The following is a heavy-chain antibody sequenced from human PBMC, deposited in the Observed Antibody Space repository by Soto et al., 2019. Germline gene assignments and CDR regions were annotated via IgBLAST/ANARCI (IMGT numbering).Heavy chain of an antibody. Sequence: SETLSLTCAVYGGSFSGYYWSWIRQPPGKGLEWIGEINHSGSTNYNPSLKSRVTISVDTSKNQFSLKLSSVTAADTAVYYCARGAVVGPAATMTYYYYLDVSGKATTVSVSS. CDR2: INHSGST. CDR1: GGSFSGYY. J-gene: IGHJ6*03. D-gene: IGHD2-2*01. CDR3: ARGAVVGPAATMTYYYYLDV. V-gene: IGHV4-34*01.